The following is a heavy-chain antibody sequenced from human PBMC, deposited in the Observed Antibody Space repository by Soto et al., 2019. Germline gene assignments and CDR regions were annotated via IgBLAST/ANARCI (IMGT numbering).Heavy chain of an antibody. CDR2: IWYDGSNK. Sequence: ESGGGVVQPGRSLRLSCAASGFTFSSYGMHWVRQAPGKGLEWVAVIWYDGSNKYYADSVKGRFTISRDNSKNTLYLQMNSLRAEDTAVYYCARDQDYYGSGSYRYYYYYMDVWGKGTTVTVSS. CDR1: GFTFSSYG. J-gene: IGHJ6*03. CDR3: ARDQDYYGSGSYRYYYYYMDV. V-gene: IGHV3-33*01. D-gene: IGHD3-10*01.